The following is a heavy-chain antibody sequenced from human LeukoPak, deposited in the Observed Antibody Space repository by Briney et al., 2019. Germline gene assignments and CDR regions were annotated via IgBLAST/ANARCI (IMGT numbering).Heavy chain of an antibody. J-gene: IGHJ4*02. V-gene: IGHV1-69*02. D-gene: IGHD4-23*01. CDR3: DWWDYGGNAHNY. CDR1: GGAFSSYT. CDR2: IIPILGIA. Sequence: SVKVSCKPSGGAFSSYTISWVRQAPGQGLEWMGWIIPILGIANYAQKFQGRVTTTADKSTSTASMELSRLRSEATAVYYYDWWDYGGNAHNYWGQGTLVTVSS.